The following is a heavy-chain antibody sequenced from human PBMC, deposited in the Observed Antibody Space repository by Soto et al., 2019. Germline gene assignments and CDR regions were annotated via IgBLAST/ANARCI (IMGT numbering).Heavy chain of an antibody. V-gene: IGHV4-59*01. CDR1: GGSISSYY. CDR3: ARDRSGNWNYVERLGGWFDP. J-gene: IGHJ5*02. Sequence: PSETLSLTCTVSGGSISSYYWSWIRQPPGKGLEWIGYIYYSGSTNYNPSLKSRVTISVDTSKNQFSLKLSSVTAADTAVYYCARDRSGNWNYVERLGGWFDPWGQGTLVTV. D-gene: IGHD1-7*01. CDR2: IYYSGST.